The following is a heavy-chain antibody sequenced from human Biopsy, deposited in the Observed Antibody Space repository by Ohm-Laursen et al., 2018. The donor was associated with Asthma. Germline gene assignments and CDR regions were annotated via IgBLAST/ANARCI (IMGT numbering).Heavy chain of an antibody. CDR1: GSGTTFSNHG. Sequence: ASVKVSCKVSGSGTTFSNHGFTWVRQAPGQGLEWVATIIPVFHETNIAQKFQDRVAITADGSPTTLYMDLISLTSEDTAVYYCARAQDYYDSRGYYRSFDYWGQGTLVTVSS. CDR3: ARAQDYYDSRGYYRSFDY. D-gene: IGHD3-22*01. V-gene: IGHV1-69*13. J-gene: IGHJ4*02. CDR2: IIPVFHET.